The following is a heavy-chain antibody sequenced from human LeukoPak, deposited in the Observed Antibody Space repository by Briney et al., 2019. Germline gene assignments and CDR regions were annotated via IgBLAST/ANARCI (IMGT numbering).Heavy chain of an antibody. CDR1: GFTFSSYD. J-gene: IGHJ4*02. CDR3: ARGLPRITFGGVIAHDY. V-gene: IGHV3-20*01. D-gene: IGHD3-16*02. Sequence: GGSLRLSCAASGFTFSSYDMTWVRQAPGRGLEWVSGINWNGGSTGYADSVKGRFTISRDNAKNSLYLQMNSLRAEDTALYHCARGLPRITFGGVIAHDYWGQGTLVTVSS. CDR2: INWNGGST.